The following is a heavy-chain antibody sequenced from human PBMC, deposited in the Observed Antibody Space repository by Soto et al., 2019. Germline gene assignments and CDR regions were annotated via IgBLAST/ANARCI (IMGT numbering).Heavy chain of an antibody. CDR3: TRTFDVSDYSAPDFAY. CDR1: GFTFSDSA. Sequence: EVQLVESGGDLVQPGGSLKLSCAASGFTFSDSAMHWVRQASGKGLAWVGHIRRRAKNYATVYAASVKGRFIISRDDSKNTAYLQMNRLKTDDTAVYYCTRTFDVSDYSAPDFAYWGQGTLVTVSS. D-gene: IGHD3-22*01. J-gene: IGHJ4*02. V-gene: IGHV3-73*02. CDR2: IRRRAKNYAT.